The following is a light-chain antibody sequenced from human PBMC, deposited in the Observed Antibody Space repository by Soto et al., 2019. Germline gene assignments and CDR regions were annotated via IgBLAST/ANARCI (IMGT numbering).Light chain of an antibody. J-gene: IGKJ4*01. V-gene: IGKV3-11*01. CDR2: DAS. Sequence: EIVLTQSPATLSLSPGERATLSCRASQSVSSNLAWYQQKPGQAPRLLLYDASTRATGIPARFSGSGSGTDFTLTISSLEPEDFAVYYCQQRSNWPRTFGRGTKVEIK. CDR1: QSVSSN. CDR3: QQRSNWPRT.